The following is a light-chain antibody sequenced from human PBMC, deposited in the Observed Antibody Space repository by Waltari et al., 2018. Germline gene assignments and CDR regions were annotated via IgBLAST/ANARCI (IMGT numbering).Light chain of an antibody. CDR2: DVS. J-gene: IGLJ2*01. V-gene: IGLV2-14*01. CDR1: SSDVGGSNY. CDR3: SSYTSSSTFDVV. Sequence: QSALTQPASVSGSPGQSITISCTGTSSDVGGSNYVSWYQQHPGKAPKLMIYDVSKRPSGVSNRFSGSKSGNTASLTISGLQAEDEADYYCSSYTSSSTFDVVFGGGTKLTVL.